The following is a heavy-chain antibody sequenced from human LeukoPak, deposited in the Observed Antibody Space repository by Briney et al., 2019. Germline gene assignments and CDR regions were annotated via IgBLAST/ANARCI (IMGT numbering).Heavy chain of an antibody. CDR3: AKDKETY. Sequence: GGSLRLSCAASGFTVSSNYMSWVRQAPGKGLEWVSVVYSGGSTYYTDSVKGRFTISRDNSKNTLYLQMNSLRAEDTALYYCAKDKETYWGQGTLVTVAS. CDR2: VYSGGST. J-gene: IGHJ4*02. V-gene: IGHV3-66*02. CDR1: GFTVSSNY.